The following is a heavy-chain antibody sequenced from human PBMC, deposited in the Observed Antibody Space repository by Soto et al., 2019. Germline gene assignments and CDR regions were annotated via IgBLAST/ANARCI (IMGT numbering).Heavy chain of an antibody. CDR1: GGSISRSSYY. D-gene: IGHD5-18*01. J-gene: IGHJ6*02. V-gene: IGHV4-39*01. CDR3: ACIFSGGYGYGFYYYGMDV. CDR2: IYYSGST. Sequence: ETLSLTCTVSGGSISRSSYYWGWIRQPPGKGLEWIGSIYYSGSTYYNPSLKSRVTISVDTSKNQFSLKLSSVTAADTAVYYCACIFSGGYGYGFYYYGMDVWGQGTTVS.